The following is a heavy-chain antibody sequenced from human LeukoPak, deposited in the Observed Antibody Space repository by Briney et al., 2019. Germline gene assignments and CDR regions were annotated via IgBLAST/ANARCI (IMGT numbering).Heavy chain of an antibody. Sequence: SETLSLTCAVYGGSFSGYYWSWIRQPTGKGLEWIGEINHSGSTNYNPSLKSRVTISVDTSKNQFSLKLSSVTAADTAVYYCARDLTPVDAFDIWGQGTMVTVSS. V-gene: IGHV4-34*01. CDR3: ARDLTPVDAFDI. CDR1: GGSFSGYY. CDR2: INHSGST. J-gene: IGHJ3*02.